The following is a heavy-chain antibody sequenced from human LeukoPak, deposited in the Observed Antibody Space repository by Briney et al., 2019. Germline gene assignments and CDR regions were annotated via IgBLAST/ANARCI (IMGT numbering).Heavy chain of an antibody. CDR3: ARHTSGWTEYYFDY. V-gene: IGHV4-59*08. Sequence: SETLSLTCTVSGGXISSYYCSWIRQPPGKGLEWIGYIYYRGSTNYNPSLKSRVTISVDTSKNQFSLKLSSVTAADTAVYYCARHTSGWTEYYFDYWGQGTLVTVSS. D-gene: IGHD6-19*01. CDR2: IYYRGST. CDR1: GGXISSYY. J-gene: IGHJ4*02.